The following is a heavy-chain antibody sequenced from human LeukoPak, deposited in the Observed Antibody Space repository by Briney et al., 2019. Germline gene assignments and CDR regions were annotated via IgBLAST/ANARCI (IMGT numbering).Heavy chain of an antibody. D-gene: IGHD6-19*01. CDR2: MNPNSGNT. CDR1: GYTFTSYD. CDR3: ARLRLSGYSSGWYKYYYVDV. V-gene: IGHV1-8*01. Sequence: ASVKVSCKASGYTFTSYDINWVRQATGQGLEWMGWMNPNSGNTGYAQKFQGRVTMTRNTSISTAYMELSSLRSEDTAVYYCARLRLSGYSSGWYKYYYVDVWGKGTTVTISS. J-gene: IGHJ6*03.